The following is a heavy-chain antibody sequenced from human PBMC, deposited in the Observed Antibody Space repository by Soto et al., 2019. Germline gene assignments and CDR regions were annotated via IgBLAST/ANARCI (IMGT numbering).Heavy chain of an antibody. J-gene: IGHJ4*02. CDR2: INNRGGTT. Sequence: QVQLVQSGAGVKKPGASVRLSCKASGYTFNRFYLHWVRQAPGQGLEWMGIINNRGGTTAYAQNFRSRLTVTSDTTTSTLNMELSDLRSEDTAVYYCARGPDVSDVPRWDYWGQGTRVTVSS. D-gene: IGHD2-21*02. CDR1: GYTFNRFY. CDR3: ARGPDVSDVPRWDY. V-gene: IGHV1-46*02.